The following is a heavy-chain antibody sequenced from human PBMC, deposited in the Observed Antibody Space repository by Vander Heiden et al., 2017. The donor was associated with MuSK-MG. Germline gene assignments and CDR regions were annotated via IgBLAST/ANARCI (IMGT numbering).Heavy chain of an antibody. CDR3: AREGITIFGVVDY. Sequence: EVQLVESGGGLVKPGGSLSLSCAASGFTFSSYSMNWVRQAPGKGLEWVSSISSSSSYIYYADSVKGRFTISRDNAKNSLYLQMNSLRAEDTAVYYCAREGITIFGVVDYWGQGTLVTVSS. D-gene: IGHD3-3*01. V-gene: IGHV3-21*01. CDR2: ISSSSSYI. CDR1: GFTFSSYS. J-gene: IGHJ4*02.